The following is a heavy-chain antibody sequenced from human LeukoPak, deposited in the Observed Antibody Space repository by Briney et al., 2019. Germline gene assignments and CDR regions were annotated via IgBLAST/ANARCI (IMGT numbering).Heavy chain of an antibody. CDR2: IKSKADGGTT. V-gene: IGHV3-15*01. CDR3: TTGIVRLSDSGSNDY. D-gene: IGHD3-10*01. CDR1: GFTVSTNY. Sequence: GGSLRLSCAASGFTVSTNYMNWVRQAPGKGLEWVGRIKSKADGGTTDSAAPVKGRFTISRDDSRYTVFLQMNSLKTDDTGVYYCTTGIVRLSDSGSNDYWGQGTLVIVSS. J-gene: IGHJ4*02.